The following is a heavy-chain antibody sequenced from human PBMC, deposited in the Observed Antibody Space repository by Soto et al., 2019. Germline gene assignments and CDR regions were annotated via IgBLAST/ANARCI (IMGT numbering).Heavy chain of an antibody. CDR1: GYSFSTHA. Sequence: ASVKVSCKASGYSFSTHAMHWVRQAPGQSLEWMGWINGGTGQTKFSQRFQDRITITRDTSAGTAYMELSSLRSEDTAVYYCARGKGMEENYYYYGLDIWGQGTTVTVSS. V-gene: IGHV1-3*01. CDR3: ARGKGMEENYYYYGLDI. D-gene: IGHD1-1*01. CDR2: INGGTGQT. J-gene: IGHJ6*02.